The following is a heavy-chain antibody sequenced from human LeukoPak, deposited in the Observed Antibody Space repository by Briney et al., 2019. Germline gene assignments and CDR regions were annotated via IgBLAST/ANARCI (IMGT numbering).Heavy chain of an antibody. Sequence: GSSVKVSFKASGGTFISYAISWVRQAPGQGLEWMGGIIPIFGTANYAQKFQGRVTITTDESTSTAYMELSSLRSEDTAVYYCARGVRYFDWLLRPWGQGTLVTVSS. J-gene: IGHJ4*02. V-gene: IGHV1-69*05. CDR3: ARGVRYFDWLLRP. D-gene: IGHD3-9*01. CDR1: GGTFISYA. CDR2: IIPIFGTA.